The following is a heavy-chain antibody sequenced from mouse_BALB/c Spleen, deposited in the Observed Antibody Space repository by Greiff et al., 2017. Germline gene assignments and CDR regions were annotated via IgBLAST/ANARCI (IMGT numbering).Heavy chain of an antibody. D-gene: IGHD1-2*01. CDR1: GYTFTSYY. V-gene: IGHV1S81*02. CDR3: TRSRTAYWYFDV. Sequence: QVQLQQSGAELVKPGASVKLSCKASGYTFTSYYMYWVKQRPGQGLEWIGEINPSNRGTNFNEKFKSKATLTVDKSSSTAYMQLSSLTSEDSAVYYCTRSRTAYWYFDVWGAGTTVTVSS. CDR2: INPSNRGT. J-gene: IGHJ1*01.